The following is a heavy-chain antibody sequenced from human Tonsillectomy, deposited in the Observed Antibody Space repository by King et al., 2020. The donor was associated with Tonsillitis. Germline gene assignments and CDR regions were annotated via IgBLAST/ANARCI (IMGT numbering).Heavy chain of an antibody. V-gene: IGHV3-11*01. J-gene: IGHJ4*02. CDR1: GFTFSDYY. CDR2: VSPSGGNI. Sequence: VQLVESGGGLVKPGGSLRLSCAASGFTFSDYYMSWIRQAPGKGLEWVSSVSPSGGNINYADSGKGRFTISRDNAKNSLYLHMDTLRADDTAVYYCARQNYDSILFYYGYYFDYWGQGALVTVSS. D-gene: IGHD3-22*01. CDR3: ARQNYDSILFYYGYYFDY.